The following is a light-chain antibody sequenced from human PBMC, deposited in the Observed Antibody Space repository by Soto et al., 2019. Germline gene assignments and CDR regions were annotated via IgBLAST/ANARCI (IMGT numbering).Light chain of an antibody. J-gene: IGLJ2*01. CDR3: QSADSSGNVV. Sequence: SYELTHPPSVSVSPGQTARITCSGDALPKQYAYWYQQQPGQAPVLVIYKDSERPSGIPERFSGSSSGTTVTLTMSGVQAEDEADYYCQSADSSGNVVFGGGTKLTVL. CDR2: KDS. V-gene: IGLV3-25*03. CDR1: ALPKQY.